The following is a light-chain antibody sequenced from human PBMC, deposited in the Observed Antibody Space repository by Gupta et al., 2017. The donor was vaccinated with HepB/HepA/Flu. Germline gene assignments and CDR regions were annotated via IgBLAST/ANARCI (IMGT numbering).Light chain of an antibody. CDR2: RNN. CDR1: SSNIGGNY. CDR3: AAWDDSLSRPV. V-gene: IGLV1-47*01. J-gene: IGLJ3*02. Sequence: QSVLTQVPSASGTPGQRVSISCSGDSSNIGGNYAYWFQKVPGRAPKVLIYRNNERPSGVPDRFSGSKSGTSVSLAISGLRAEDEAEYFCAAWDDSLSRPVFGGGTRLTVL.